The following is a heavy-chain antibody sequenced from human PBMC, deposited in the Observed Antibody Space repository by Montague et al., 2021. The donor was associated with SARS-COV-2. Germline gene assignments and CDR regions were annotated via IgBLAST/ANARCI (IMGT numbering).Heavy chain of an antibody. D-gene: IGHD3-3*01. CDR2: IYYSGST. J-gene: IGHJ5*02. CDR3: ARVSRITIFGVVGWFDT. CDR1: GGSISSYY. Sequence: SETLSLTCTVSGGSISSYYWSWIRQPPGKGLEWIGYIYYSGSTNYNPSRKSRVTISVDTSKNQFSLKLSSVTAADTAVYYCARVSRITIFGVVGWFDTWGQGTLVTVSS. V-gene: IGHV4-59*01.